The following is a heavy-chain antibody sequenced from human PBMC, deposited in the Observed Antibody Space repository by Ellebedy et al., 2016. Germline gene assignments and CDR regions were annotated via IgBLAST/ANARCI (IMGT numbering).Heavy chain of an antibody. CDR3: ARHRRPSYYFDY. Sequence: SETLSLXXAVYGGSFSGYYWSWIRQPPGKGLGWIGSIYYDGTTYYNPSLKSRVTISVDTSRNQFSLKLTSVSAADTAVYYCARHRRPSYYFDYWGQGTLVTVSS. CDR1: GGSFSGYY. J-gene: IGHJ4*02. V-gene: IGHV4-34*01. CDR2: IYYDGTT.